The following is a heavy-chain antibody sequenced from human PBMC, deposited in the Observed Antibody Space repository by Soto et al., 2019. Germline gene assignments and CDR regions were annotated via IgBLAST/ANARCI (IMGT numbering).Heavy chain of an antibody. V-gene: IGHV4-30-4*01. CDR3: ARDRYYGSGTYYNFYSGMDV. D-gene: IGHD3-10*01. J-gene: IGHJ6*02. CDR1: GGSINSGDYY. CDR2: IFHSGST. Sequence: LSLTCTVSGGSINSGDYYWTWVRQPPGKGLEWIGNIFHSGSTYYTPSLQSRVTISLDTSKNHFSLKLSSVTPADTAVYYCARDRYYGSGTYYNFYSGMDVWAKGPRSPSP.